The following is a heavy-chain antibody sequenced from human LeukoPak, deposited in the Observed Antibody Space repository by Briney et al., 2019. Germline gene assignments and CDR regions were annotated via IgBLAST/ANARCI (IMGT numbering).Heavy chain of an antibody. V-gene: IGHV3-7*01. CDR3: ARARVAVAGTEGYYYYMDV. Sequence: GGSLRLSCAASGFTFSSYAMHWVRQAPGKGLEWVANIKQDGSEKYYVDSVKGRFTISRDNAKNSLYLQMNSLRAEDTAVYYCARARVAVAGTEGYYYYMDVWGKGTTVTIS. D-gene: IGHD6-19*01. J-gene: IGHJ6*03. CDR2: IKQDGSEK. CDR1: GFTFSSYA.